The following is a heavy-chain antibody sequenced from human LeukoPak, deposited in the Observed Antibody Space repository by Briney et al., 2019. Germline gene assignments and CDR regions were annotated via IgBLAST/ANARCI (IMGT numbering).Heavy chain of an antibody. D-gene: IGHD6-19*01. J-gene: IGHJ5*02. Sequence: PSETLSLTCTVSGGSVSSYYWSWIRQPAGKGLEWIGRIYTSGSTNYNPSLKSRVTISVDKSKNQFSLKLSSVTAADTAVCYCARDHGGWYFSWFDPWGQGTLVTVSS. CDR2: IYTSGST. CDR1: GGSVSSYY. CDR3: ARDHGGWYFSWFDP. V-gene: IGHV4-4*07.